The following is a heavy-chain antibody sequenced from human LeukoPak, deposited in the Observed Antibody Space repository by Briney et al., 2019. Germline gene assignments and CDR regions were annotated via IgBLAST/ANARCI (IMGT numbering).Heavy chain of an antibody. CDR2: ISWNSGSI. J-gene: IGHJ3*02. D-gene: IGHD3-22*01. Sequence: QPGGSLRLSCAASGFTFDDYAMHWVRQAPGKGLEWVSGISWNSGSIGYADSVKGRFTISRDNAKNSLYLQMNSLRAEDTALYYCAKMIVAYSNDAFDIWGQGTMVTVSS. CDR3: AKMIVAYSNDAFDI. V-gene: IGHV3-9*01. CDR1: GFTFDDYA.